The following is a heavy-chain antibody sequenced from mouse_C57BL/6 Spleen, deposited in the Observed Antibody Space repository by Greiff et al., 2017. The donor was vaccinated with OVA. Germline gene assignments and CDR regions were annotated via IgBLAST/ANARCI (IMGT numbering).Heavy chain of an antibody. CDR2: ISDGGSYT. V-gene: IGHV5-4*01. J-gene: IGHJ1*03. Sequence: EVMLVESGGGLVKPGGSLKLSCAASGFTFSSYAMSWVRQTPEKRLEWVATISDGGSYTYYPDNVKGRFTISRDNAKNNLYLQMSHLKSEDTAMYYCARDGIYRPTPYFDVWGTGTTVTVSS. CDR3: ARDGIYRPTPYFDV. D-gene: IGHD2-1*01. CDR1: GFTFSSYA.